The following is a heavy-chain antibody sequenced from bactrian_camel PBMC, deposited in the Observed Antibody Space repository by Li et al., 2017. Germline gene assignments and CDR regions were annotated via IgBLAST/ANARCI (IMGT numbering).Heavy chain of an antibody. D-gene: IGHD2*01. J-gene: IGHJ4*01. CDR1: GFTFSSYY. CDR3: AKGPRSDCYSQSWCSYEYNY. CDR2: IRSDGDR. V-gene: IGHV3S1*01. Sequence: VQLVESGGGLVQPGGSLRLSCAASGFTFSSYYMSWVRQAPGKGLEWVATIRSDGDRYYSDLLKGRFTVSRDHAKNTLYLQLNSLESEDTAMYYCAKGPRSDCYSQSWCSYEYNYWGQGTQVTVS.